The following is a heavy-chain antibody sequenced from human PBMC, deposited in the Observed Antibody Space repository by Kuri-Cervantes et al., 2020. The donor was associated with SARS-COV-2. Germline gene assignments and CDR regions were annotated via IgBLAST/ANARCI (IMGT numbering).Heavy chain of an antibody. CDR2: ISTSSSYI. CDR1: GFTFNSYS. V-gene: IGHV3-21*01. Sequence: GESLKISCAASGFTFNSYSMNWVHRAPGKGLEWVSSISTSSSYIYYADSVKGRFTISRDNAKNSLYLQMNSLRAEDTAVYYCARDDHDWGEGGAFDIWGQGTMVTVSS. CDR3: ARDDHDWGEGGAFDI. D-gene: IGHD7-27*01. J-gene: IGHJ3*02.